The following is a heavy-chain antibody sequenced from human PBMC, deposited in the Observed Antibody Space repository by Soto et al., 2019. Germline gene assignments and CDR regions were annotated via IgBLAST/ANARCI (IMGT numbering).Heavy chain of an antibody. CDR1: GYHFVAYY. V-gene: IGHV1-2*02. Sequence: ASVKVSCKASGYHFVAYYMHWVRQAPGQGLEWMGWFNPSSGATNFAERFQGRVTMTSDTSISTFYMEIKRLNSDDTAVYFCAKDRQYGDYGYKFDYWCQGTLVTVSS. D-gene: IGHD2-21*02. J-gene: IGHJ4*02. CDR2: FNPSSGAT. CDR3: AKDRQYGDYGYKFDY.